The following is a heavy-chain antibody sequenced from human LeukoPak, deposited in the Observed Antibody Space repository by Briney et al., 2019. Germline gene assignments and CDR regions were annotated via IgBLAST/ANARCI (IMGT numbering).Heavy chain of an antibody. V-gene: IGHV3-9*01. CDR2: ISWNSDSM. CDR1: GFIFDDYV. Sequence: SLRLSCAASGFIFDDYVMHWVRPAPGKGLEWVSGISWNSDSMGYADSVKGRFTISRDNAKNSLYLQINSRRAEDTAFYYCAKGKGGISYFDFWGQGTLVTVSS. D-gene: IGHD3-16*01. J-gene: IGHJ4*02. CDR3: AKGKGGISYFDF.